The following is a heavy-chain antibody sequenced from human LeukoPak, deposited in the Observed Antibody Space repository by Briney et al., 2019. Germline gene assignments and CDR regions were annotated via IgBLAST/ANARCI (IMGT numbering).Heavy chain of an antibody. D-gene: IGHD2-2*01. CDR3: ARDKSIASPYYFDY. CDR1: GYFISSGYY. J-gene: IGHJ4*02. Sequence: SETLSLTCTVSGYFISSGYYWGWIRQPPGKGLEWIGSIYRSGSTYYNPSLKSRVTISVGTSKNLFSLKLSSVTAADTAVYYCARDKSIASPYYFDYWGQGTLVTVSS. CDR2: IYRSGST. V-gene: IGHV4-38-2*02.